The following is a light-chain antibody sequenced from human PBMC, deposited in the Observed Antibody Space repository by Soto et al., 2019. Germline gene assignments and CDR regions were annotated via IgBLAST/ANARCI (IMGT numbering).Light chain of an antibody. V-gene: IGKV1-5*01. CDR3: QQYNSFSGYT. CDR2: DAS. Sequence: DIQMTQSPSTLSASVGDRVTITCRASQSINNWLAWYQQKSGTAPKLLIYDASTLESGVPSRFSGSGSGTEFTLTISSLQPDDFATYYCQQYNSFSGYTFGQGTKVDIK. J-gene: IGKJ2*01. CDR1: QSINNW.